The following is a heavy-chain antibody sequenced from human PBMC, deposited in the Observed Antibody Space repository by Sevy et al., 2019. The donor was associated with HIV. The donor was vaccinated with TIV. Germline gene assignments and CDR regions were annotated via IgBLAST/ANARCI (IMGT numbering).Heavy chain of an antibody. V-gene: IGHV4-4*07. CDR2: IYTSGST. J-gene: IGHJ6*02. Sequence: SETLSLTCTVSGGSISSYYWSWIRQPAGKGLEWIGRIYTSGSTNYNPSLKSRVTMSVVTSKNQFSLKLSSVTAADTAVYYCARDGAYDSSGYYNRYYYYGMDVWGQGTTVTVSS. D-gene: IGHD3-22*01. CDR3: ARDGAYDSSGYYNRYYYYGMDV. CDR1: GGSISSYY.